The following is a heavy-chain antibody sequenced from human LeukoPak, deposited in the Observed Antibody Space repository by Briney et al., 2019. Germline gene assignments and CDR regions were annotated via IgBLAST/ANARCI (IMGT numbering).Heavy chain of an antibody. Sequence: ASVKVSCKASGYTFTGYYMHWVRQAPGQGLEWMAWINPNSGGTNYAQKFQGRVTMTRDTSISTAYMELNRLTSDDTAVYYCARAYSPTSWGLAAADYYYMDVWGKGTTVTVSS. CDR2: INPNSGGT. CDR1: GYTFTGYY. D-gene: IGHD6-13*01. V-gene: IGHV1-2*02. J-gene: IGHJ6*03. CDR3: ARAYSPTSWGLAAADYYYMDV.